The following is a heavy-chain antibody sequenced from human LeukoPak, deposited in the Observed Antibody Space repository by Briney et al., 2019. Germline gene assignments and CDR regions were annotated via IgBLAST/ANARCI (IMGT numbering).Heavy chain of an antibody. CDR3: ARDSRWSWFDP. Sequence: SETLSLTCAVYGGSFSGYYWSWIRQPPGKGLEWIGYIYYSGSTNYNPSLKSRVTISVDTSKNQFSLKLSSVTAADTAVYYCARDSRWSWFDPWGQGTLVTVSS. V-gene: IGHV4-59*01. CDR2: IYYSGST. J-gene: IGHJ5*02. CDR1: GGSFSGYY. D-gene: IGHD2-15*01.